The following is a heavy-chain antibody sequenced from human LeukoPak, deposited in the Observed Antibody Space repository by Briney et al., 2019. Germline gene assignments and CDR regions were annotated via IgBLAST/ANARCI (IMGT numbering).Heavy chain of an antibody. V-gene: IGHV3-66*01. J-gene: IGHJ4*02. D-gene: IGHD5-12*01. Sequence: GGSLRLSCAASGFTFSNHPMSWVRQAPGKGLEWVSLIYVGGGTLYADPVKGRFIISRDNSKNMLYLQMNSLRGEDTAVYYCATRPSGYDMPYFDYWGQGTLVTVSS. CDR1: GFTFSNHP. CDR3: ATRPSGYDMPYFDY. CDR2: IYVGGGT.